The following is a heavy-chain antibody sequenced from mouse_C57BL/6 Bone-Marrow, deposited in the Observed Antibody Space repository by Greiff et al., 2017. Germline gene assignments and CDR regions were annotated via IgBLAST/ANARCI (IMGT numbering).Heavy chain of an antibody. CDR2: INPGSGVT. CDR3: AKGSVLFDPFAY. V-gene: IGHV1-54*01. J-gene: IGHJ3*01. CDR1: GYAFTNYL. Sequence: QVQLQQSGAELVRPGTSVKVSCKASGYAFTNYLIEWVKQRPGQGLEWIGVINPGSGVTNYNEKFKGKATLTADKSSSTSYMQLSSLTSEDSAVYFCAKGSVLFDPFAYWGQGTLVTVSA.